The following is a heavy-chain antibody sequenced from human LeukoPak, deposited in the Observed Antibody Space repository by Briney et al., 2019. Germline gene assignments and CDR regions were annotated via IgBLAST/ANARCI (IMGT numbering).Heavy chain of an antibody. V-gene: IGHV3-48*04. CDR2: ISSSSSTI. Sequence: PGVSLRLSCAASGFTFSSYSMNWVRQAPGKGLEWVSYISSSSSTIYYADSVKGRFTISRDNAKNSLYLQMNSLGAEDTAVYYCASALYGDYGAFDIWGQGTMVTVSS. D-gene: IGHD4-17*01. CDR1: GFTFSSYS. J-gene: IGHJ3*02. CDR3: ASALYGDYGAFDI.